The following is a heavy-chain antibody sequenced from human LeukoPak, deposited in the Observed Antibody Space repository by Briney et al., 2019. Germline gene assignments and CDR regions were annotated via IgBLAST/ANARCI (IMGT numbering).Heavy chain of an antibody. D-gene: IGHD4-17*01. J-gene: IGHJ4*02. V-gene: IGHV1-69*13. CDR3: ARVPLATVNLYYFDY. CDR1: GYAFTEYA. CDR2: IIPIFGTA. Sequence: ASVKVSCKASGYAFTEYAMNWVRQAPGQGLEWVGGIIPIFGTANYAQKFQGRVTITADESTSTAYMELSSLRSEDTAVYYCARVPLATVNLYYFDYWGQGTLVTVSS.